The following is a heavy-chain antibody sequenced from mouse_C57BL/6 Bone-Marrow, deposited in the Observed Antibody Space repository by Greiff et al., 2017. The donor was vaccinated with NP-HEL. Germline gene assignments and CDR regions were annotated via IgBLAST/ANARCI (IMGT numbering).Heavy chain of an antibody. CDR3: ARKEDAMDY. CDR1: GFTFSSYS. CDR2: ISGGGGNT. Sequence: DVHLVESGGGLVKPGGSLKLSCAASGFTFSSYSMSWVRQTPEKRLEWVATISGGGGNTYYPDSVKGRFTISRDNATNTLYLHMSSLRSEDTALYYCARKEDAMDYWGQGTSVTVSS. J-gene: IGHJ4*01. V-gene: IGHV5-9*01.